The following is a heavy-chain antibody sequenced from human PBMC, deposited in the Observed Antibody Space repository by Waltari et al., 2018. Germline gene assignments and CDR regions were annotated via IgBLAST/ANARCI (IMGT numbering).Heavy chain of an antibody. Sequence: EVQLVQSGAEVKEPGESLKISCKGSEYNFINYWIGWGRQMPGKGLEWMGIIYPGDSESTYSPSFQGQVTISVDKSISTAYLQWSRLKASDTAIYYCARLGRQEGVGFDIWGQGTMVTVSS. CDR1: EYNFINYW. CDR3: ARLGRQEGVGFDI. J-gene: IGHJ3*02. V-gene: IGHV5-51*01. CDR2: IYPGDSES. D-gene: IGHD2-8*01.